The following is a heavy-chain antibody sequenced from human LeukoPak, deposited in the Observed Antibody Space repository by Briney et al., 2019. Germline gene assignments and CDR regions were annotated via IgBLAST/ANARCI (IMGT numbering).Heavy chain of an antibody. V-gene: IGHV4-39*07. Sequence: SETLSLTCTVSGGSISSSSYYWGWIRQPPGKGLEWIESIHHSGGTYYNPSLKSRVTITVDTSKNQFSLKLSSVTAADTAVYYCARERGYCSGGSCNWFDPWGQGTLVTVSS. CDR3: ARERGYCSGGSCNWFDP. D-gene: IGHD2-15*01. J-gene: IGHJ5*02. CDR1: GGSISSSSYY. CDR2: IHHSGGT.